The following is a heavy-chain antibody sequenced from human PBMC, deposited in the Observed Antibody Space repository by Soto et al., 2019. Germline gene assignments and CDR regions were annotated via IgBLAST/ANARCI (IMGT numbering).Heavy chain of an antibody. D-gene: IGHD2-21*01. CDR1: GFTFSAFW. J-gene: IGHJ3*01. Sequence: EVQLVEPGGGLVQPGESLRLSCAASGFTFSAFWMTWLRQAPGNGLEWVANIKRDGTVTHYGDSVEGRCTLSSDNAPNSLFLHLDSLRPEDTAMYYWARDLTPPGEFFYDAFDVWGQGTLVRVSS. CDR2: IKRDGTVT. CDR3: ARDLTPPGEFFYDAFDV. V-gene: IGHV3-7*03.